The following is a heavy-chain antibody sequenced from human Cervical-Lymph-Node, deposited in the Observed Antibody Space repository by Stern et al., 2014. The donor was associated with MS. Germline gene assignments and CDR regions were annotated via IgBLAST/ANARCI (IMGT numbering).Heavy chain of an antibody. D-gene: IGHD3-3*01. CDR2: IWYDGRNQ. CDR1: GFTFSNYG. Sequence: QVQLVESGGGVVQPGRSMRLSCVVSGFTFSNYGMHWVRQAPGKGLEWVAAIWYDGRNQFYGESVKGRFAVSRDNSKNTLYLQMNSLRLEDTAVYYCAKEKRNTIFGGLLRLGMDVWGPGTTVTVSS. CDR3: AKEKRNTIFGGLLRLGMDV. J-gene: IGHJ6*02. V-gene: IGHV3-30*18.